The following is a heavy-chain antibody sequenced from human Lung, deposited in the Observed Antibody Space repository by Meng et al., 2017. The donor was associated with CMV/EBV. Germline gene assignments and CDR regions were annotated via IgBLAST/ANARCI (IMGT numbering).Heavy chain of an antibody. D-gene: IGHD5-18*01. V-gene: IGHV1-46*01. CDR3: ARDRERGYSYGIIDY. CDR2: INPSGGST. Sequence: YTFTSYYMHWVRQAPGQGLEWMGIINPSGGSTSYAQKFQGRVTMTRDTSTSTVYMELSSLRSEDTAVYYCARDRERGYSYGIIDYWGQGTXVTVSS. CDR1: YTFTSYY. J-gene: IGHJ4*02.